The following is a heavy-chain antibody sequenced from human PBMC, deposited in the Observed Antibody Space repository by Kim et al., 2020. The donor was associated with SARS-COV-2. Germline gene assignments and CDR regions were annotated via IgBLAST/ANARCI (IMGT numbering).Heavy chain of an antibody. Sequence: SQTLSLTCAISGDSVSSNSAAWNWIRQSPSRGLEWLGRTYYRSKWYNDYAVSVKSRITINPDTSKNQFSLQLNSVTPEDTAVYYCARDPGNLSGTTRACWFDPWGQGTLVTVSS. CDR1: GDSVSSNSAA. D-gene: IGHD1-1*01. V-gene: IGHV6-1*01. CDR2: TYYRSKWYN. CDR3: ARDPGNLSGTTRACWFDP. J-gene: IGHJ5*02.